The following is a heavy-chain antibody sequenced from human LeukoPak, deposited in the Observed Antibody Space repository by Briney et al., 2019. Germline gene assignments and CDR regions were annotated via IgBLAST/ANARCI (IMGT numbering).Heavy chain of an antibody. CDR2: ISSSSSYI. CDR3: AAQPRGTTVTTHDY. D-gene: IGHD4-17*01. Sequence: GGSLRLSCAASGFTFSSYSMNWVRQAPGKGLEWVSSISSSSSYIYYADSVKGRFTISRNNAKNSLYLQMNSLRAEDTAVYYCAAQPRGTTVTTHDYWGQGTLVTVSS. CDR1: GFTFSSYS. V-gene: IGHV3-21*01. J-gene: IGHJ4*02.